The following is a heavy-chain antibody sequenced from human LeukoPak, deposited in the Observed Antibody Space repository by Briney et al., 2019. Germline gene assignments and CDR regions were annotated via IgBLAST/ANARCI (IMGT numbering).Heavy chain of an antibody. CDR3: ARQVGYLTHDAFDI. D-gene: IGHD2-8*02. CDR1: GDSISSTSHF. V-gene: IGHV4-39*07. Sequence: SETLSLTCSVSGDSISSTSHFWGWIRQPPGKGLEWIASISYSGNTYYNLSLKSRVTISVDTSKNQFSLKLSSVTAADTAVYYCARQVGYLTHDAFDIWGQGTMVTVSS. CDR2: ISYSGNT. J-gene: IGHJ3*02.